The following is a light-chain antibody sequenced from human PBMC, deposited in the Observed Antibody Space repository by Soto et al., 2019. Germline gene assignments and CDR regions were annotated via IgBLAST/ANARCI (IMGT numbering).Light chain of an antibody. Sequence: QSVVTQPPSVSGAPGQRVTISCTGSLSNIGAGYDVHWYQQVPGTAPKLLIYGNINRPSGVPDRFSGSKSCTSASLAITGLQAEDEADYYCQSYDNGLSGVVFGGGTKLTVL. CDR1: LSNIGAGYD. J-gene: IGLJ2*01. CDR3: QSYDNGLSGVV. CDR2: GNI. V-gene: IGLV1-40*01.